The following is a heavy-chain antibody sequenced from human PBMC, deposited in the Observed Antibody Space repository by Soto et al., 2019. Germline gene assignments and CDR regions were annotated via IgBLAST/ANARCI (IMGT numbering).Heavy chain of an antibody. CDR1: GFTFSSYA. V-gene: IGHV3-30*04. J-gene: IGHJ3*02. CDR2: ISYDGSNK. D-gene: IGHD3-22*01. Sequence: GGSLRLSCAASGFTFSSYAMHWVRQAPGKGLEWVAVISYDGSNKYYADSVKGRFTISRDNSKNTLYLQMNSLRAEDTAVYYCARGGYITMIVVVITADDAFDIWGQGTMVTVSS. CDR3: ARGGYITMIVVVITADDAFDI.